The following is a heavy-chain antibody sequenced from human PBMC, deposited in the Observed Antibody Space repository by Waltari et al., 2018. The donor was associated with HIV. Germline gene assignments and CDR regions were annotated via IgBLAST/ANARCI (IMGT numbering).Heavy chain of an antibody. V-gene: IGHV1-69*06. D-gene: IGHD3-3*01. Sequence: KKPGSSVKVSCKASGGTFSSYAISWVRQAPGQGLEWMGGIIPIFGTANYAQKFQGRVTITADKSTSTAYMELSSLRSEDTAVYYCARGNYDFWSGYYKSGWFDPWGQGTLVTVSS. CDR2: IIPIFGTA. J-gene: IGHJ5*02. CDR3: ARGNYDFWSGYYKSGWFDP. CDR1: GGTFSSYA.